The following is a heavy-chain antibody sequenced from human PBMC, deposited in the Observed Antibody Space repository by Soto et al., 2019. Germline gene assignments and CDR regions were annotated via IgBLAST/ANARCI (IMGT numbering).Heavy chain of an antibody. D-gene: IGHD2-15*01. CDR2: ISFSDGGT. Sequence: EEQLLESGGGLIQPGGSLRLACAASGFTFSSYAMTWVRQAPGKGLEWVSSISFSDGGTYYADSVKGRLTISRDNSKNTLFLQMNSLRVEDTAIYYCVKDDRILGRRYFDLWGRGTRVTVSS. J-gene: IGHJ2*01. CDR3: VKDDRILGRRYFDL. V-gene: IGHV3-23*01. CDR1: GFTFSSYA.